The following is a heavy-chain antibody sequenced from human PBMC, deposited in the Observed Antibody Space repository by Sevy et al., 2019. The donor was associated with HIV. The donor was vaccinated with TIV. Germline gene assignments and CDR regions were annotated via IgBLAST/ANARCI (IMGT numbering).Heavy chain of an antibody. Sequence: GGSLRLSCAASGFTFSSYGMHWVRQAPGKGLEWVAVISYDGSNKYFADSVKGRFTISRDNSKNTLYLQMNSLRAEDTAVYYCAKDSSGSYFDYWGQGTLVTVSS. D-gene: IGHD3-22*01. V-gene: IGHV3-30*18. CDR3: AKDSSGSYFDY. CDR1: GFTFSSYG. J-gene: IGHJ4*02. CDR2: ISYDGSNK.